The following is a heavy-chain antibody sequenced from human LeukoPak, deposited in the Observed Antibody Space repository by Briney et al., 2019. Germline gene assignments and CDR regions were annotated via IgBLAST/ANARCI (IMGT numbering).Heavy chain of an antibody. J-gene: IGHJ4*02. CDR1: GYTFIGYY. CDR3: ARGGEDIVVVPAALRGYYFDY. Sequence: ASVKVSCKASGYTFIGYYMHWVRQAPGQGLEWMGWINPNTGDTNYAQKFQGRVTMTRDTSISTAYMELSRPRSDDTAVYYCARGGEDIVVVPAALRGYYFDYWGQGTLVTVSS. D-gene: IGHD2-2*01. V-gene: IGHV1-2*02. CDR2: INPNTGDT.